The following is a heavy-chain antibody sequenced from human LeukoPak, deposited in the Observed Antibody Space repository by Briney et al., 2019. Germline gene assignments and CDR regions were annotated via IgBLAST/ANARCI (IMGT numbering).Heavy chain of an antibody. Sequence: SETLSLTCTVSGGSISSGGYYWSWIRQHPGKGLEWIGYIYYSGSTYYNPSLKSRVTISVDTSKNQFSLKLSSVTAADTVVYYCARDRGSGSRSFDYWGQGTLVTVSS. CDR2: IYYSGST. D-gene: IGHD3-10*01. V-gene: IGHV4-31*03. CDR1: GGSISSGGYY. J-gene: IGHJ4*02. CDR3: ARDRGSGSRSFDY.